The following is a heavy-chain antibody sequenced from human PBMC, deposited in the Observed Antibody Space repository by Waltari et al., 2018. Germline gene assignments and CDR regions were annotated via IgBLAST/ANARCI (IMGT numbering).Heavy chain of an antibody. CDR1: GLSVSNTW. CDR3: TRGGRDSSWYWRD. V-gene: IGHV3-7*01. CDR2: IKQDGSEK. J-gene: IGHJ4*02. D-gene: IGHD6-13*01. Sequence: EVQLVESGGGLAQPGGSLRLSCAASGLSVSNTWMTWVRQASGKGPEWVANIKQDGSEKYYMDSVKGRFTISRDNAKNSLYLQMNNLRVEDTAVYYCTRGGRDSSWYWRDWGQGTLVTVSS.